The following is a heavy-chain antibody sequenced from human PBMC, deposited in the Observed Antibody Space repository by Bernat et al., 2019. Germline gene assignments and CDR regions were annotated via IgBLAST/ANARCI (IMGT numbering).Heavy chain of an antibody. D-gene: IGHD6-13*01. CDR1: GFTFSSYA. CDR3: ARVVNKGSSSWYSRHTSDLYY. CDR2: ISYDGSNK. Sequence: VQLVESGGGVVQPGRSLRLSCAATGFTFSSYAMHWVCQAPGKGLKWVAAISYDGSNKYYADYVKRRFTISRDNSKNTLYLQMNSLKAEDTAVYYCARVVNKGSSSWYSRHTSDLYYWGQGTLVTVSS. V-gene: IGHV3-30-3*01. J-gene: IGHJ4*02.